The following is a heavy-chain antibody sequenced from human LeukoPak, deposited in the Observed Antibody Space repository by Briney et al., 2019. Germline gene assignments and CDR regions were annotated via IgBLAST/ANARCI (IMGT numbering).Heavy chain of an antibody. CDR3: ARVWELDASDI. V-gene: IGHV4-59*08. CDR1: GGFISSYY. D-gene: IGHD1-26*01. CDR2: IYYSGST. J-gene: IGHJ3*02. Sequence: SETLSLTCTVSGGFISSYYWSWIRQPPGKGLEWIGYIYYSGSTNYNPSLKSRVTISVDTSKNQFSLKLSSVTAADTAVYYCARVWELDASDIWGQGTMVTVSS.